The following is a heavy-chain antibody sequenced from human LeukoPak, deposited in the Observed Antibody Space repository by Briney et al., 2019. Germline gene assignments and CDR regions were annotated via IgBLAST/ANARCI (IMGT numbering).Heavy chain of an antibody. Sequence: ASVKVSCKASGYTFTGYYMHWVRQAPGQGLEWMGWINPNSGGTNYAQKFQGRVTMTRDTSISTAYMELSRLRSDDTAVYYCAREGGSGSYPPTVGETYYFDYWGQGTLVTVSS. CDR3: AREGGSGSYPPTVGETYYFDY. V-gene: IGHV1-2*02. CDR1: GYTFTGYY. D-gene: IGHD1-26*01. J-gene: IGHJ4*02. CDR2: INPNSGGT.